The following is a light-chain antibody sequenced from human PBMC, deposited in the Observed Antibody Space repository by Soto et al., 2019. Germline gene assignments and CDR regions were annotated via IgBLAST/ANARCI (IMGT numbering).Light chain of an antibody. CDR3: QKYNSAPWT. CDR1: QGINSF. V-gene: IGKV1-27*01. CDR2: AAS. Sequence: DIQLTQSPSSLSASVGDRVTITCRASQGINSFLAWYQQKPGKVPKLLIYAASTLQSGVPSRFRGSGSGTDFTLTINSLQPEDVATYYCQKYNSAPWTFGQGTKVEI. J-gene: IGKJ1*01.